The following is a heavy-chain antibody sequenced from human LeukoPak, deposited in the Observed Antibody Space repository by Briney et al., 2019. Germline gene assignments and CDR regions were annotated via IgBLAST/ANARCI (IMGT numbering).Heavy chain of an antibody. CDR2: ISYDGSNK. Sequence: GSLSLSCAASGFPFSSYGMHWVRQAPGKGLEWVAVISYDGSNKYYADSVKGRFTISRDNSKNTLYLQMNSLRAEDTAVYYCYGGDDAFDIWGQGTMVTVSS. D-gene: IGHD3-10*01. CDR3: YGGDDAFDI. J-gene: IGHJ3*02. CDR1: GFPFSSYG. V-gene: IGHV3-30*03.